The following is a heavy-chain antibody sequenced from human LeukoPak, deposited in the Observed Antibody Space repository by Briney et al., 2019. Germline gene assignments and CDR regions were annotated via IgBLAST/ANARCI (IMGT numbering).Heavy chain of an antibody. CDR1: GFTFSSYG. Sequence: GRSLRLSCAASGFTFSSYGMHWVRQAPGKGLEWVAVIWYDGSNKYYADSVKGRFTISRDNSKNTLYLQMNSLRAEDTAVYYCARGVERYNWFDPWGQGTLVTVSS. D-gene: IGHD1-1*01. CDR2: IWYDGSNK. V-gene: IGHV3-33*01. CDR3: ARGVERYNWFDP. J-gene: IGHJ5*02.